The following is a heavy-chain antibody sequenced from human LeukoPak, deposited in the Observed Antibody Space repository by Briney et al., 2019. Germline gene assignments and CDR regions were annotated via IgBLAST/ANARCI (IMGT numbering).Heavy chain of an antibody. CDR1: GFTFSRYD. CDR2: ISDSAGTT. Sequence: GGSLRLSCTAPGFTFSRYDMSWVRQAPGKGLEWVSGISDSAGTTYYADSVKGRFSISRDNSKNTLNLQMNSLRAEDTAVCYCARIGGYFDYWGQGTLVTVSS. D-gene: IGHD4-23*01. J-gene: IGHJ4*02. CDR3: ARIGGYFDY. V-gene: IGHV3-23*01.